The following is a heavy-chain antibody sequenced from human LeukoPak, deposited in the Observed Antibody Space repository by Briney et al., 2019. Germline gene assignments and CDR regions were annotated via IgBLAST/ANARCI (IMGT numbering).Heavy chain of an antibody. V-gene: IGHV4-34*01. D-gene: IGHD3-10*01. CDR3: ARRWRWVVRGVWGSYYYGMDV. CDR1: GGSFSGYY. J-gene: IGHJ6*02. Sequence: PSETLSLTCAVYGGSFSGYYWSWIRQPPGKGLEWIGEINQSGSTNYNPSLKSRVTISVDTSKNQFSLKLSSVTAADTAVYYCARRWRWVVRGVWGSYYYGMDVWGQGTTVTVSS. CDR2: INQSGST.